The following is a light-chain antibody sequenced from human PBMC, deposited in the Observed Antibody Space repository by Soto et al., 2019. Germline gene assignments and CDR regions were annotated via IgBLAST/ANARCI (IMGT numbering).Light chain of an antibody. CDR2: EVS. J-gene: IGLJ1*01. V-gene: IGLV2-23*02. CDR1: SSDVGSYNL. Sequence: QSVLTQPASVSGSPGQSITLSCTGTSSDVGSYNLVSWYQQHPGKAPKLMIYEVSKRPSGVSNRFSGSKSGNTASLTISGLQAEDEADYYCCSYAGSSTFVFGPGTKLTVL. CDR3: CSYAGSSTFV.